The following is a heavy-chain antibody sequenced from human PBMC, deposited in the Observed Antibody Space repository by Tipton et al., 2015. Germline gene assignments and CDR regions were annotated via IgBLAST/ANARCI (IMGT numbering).Heavy chain of an antibody. CDR3: ARDYSTRVIRFLEWPSGWFDP. V-gene: IGHV3-23*01. D-gene: IGHD3-3*01. CDR1: GFTFSSYA. J-gene: IGHJ5*02. CDR2: ISGSASST. Sequence: SLRLSCAASGFTFSSYAMSWVRQAPGKGLEWVSAISGSASSTYYADSVKGRFTISRDNSKNTLFLQMNSLRAEDTAVYYCARDYSTRVIRFLEWPSGWFDPWGQGTLVTVSS.